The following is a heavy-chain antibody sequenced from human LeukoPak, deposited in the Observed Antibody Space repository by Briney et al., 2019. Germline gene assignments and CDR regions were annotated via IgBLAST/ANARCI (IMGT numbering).Heavy chain of an antibody. CDR3: ARLAARRYYYYYMDV. CDR2: IYHSGST. Sequence: SETLSLTCTVSGGSISSGGYYWSWIRQPPGKGLEWIGYIYHSGSTYYNPSLKSRVTISVDRSKNQFSLKLSSVTAADTAVYYCARLAARRYYYYYMDVWGKGTTVTVSS. CDR1: GGSISSGGYY. D-gene: IGHD6-6*01. V-gene: IGHV4-30-2*01. J-gene: IGHJ6*03.